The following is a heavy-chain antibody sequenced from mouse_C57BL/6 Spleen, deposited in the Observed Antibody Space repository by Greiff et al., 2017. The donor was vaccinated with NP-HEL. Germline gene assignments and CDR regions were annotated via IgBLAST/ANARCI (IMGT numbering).Heavy chain of an antibody. CDR2: IDPSDSYT. D-gene: IGHD2-4*01. J-gene: IGHJ4*01. CDR1: GYTFTSYW. CDR3: ARKRDDYDGNYYAMDY. Sequence: QVQLQQPGAELVMPGASVKLSCKASGYTFTSYWMHWVKQRPGQGLEWIGEIDPSDSYTNYNQKFKGKSTLTVDKSSSTAYMQLSSLTSEDSAVYYCARKRDDYDGNYYAMDYWGQGTSVTVSS. V-gene: IGHV1-69*01.